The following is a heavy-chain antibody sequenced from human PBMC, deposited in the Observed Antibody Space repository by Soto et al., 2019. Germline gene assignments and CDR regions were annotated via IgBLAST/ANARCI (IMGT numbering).Heavy chain of an antibody. CDR1: GGSITTGGRY. CDR3: AQALVFTGGDGFDI. D-gene: IGHD1-1*01. Sequence: QVRLQEWGPGLVKPSQTLSLKCSVSGGSITTGGRYWSWIRQLPGKCLEWIGDIYYSGNTYYNASHKSRVTISVEAAKNQYSLKLSSVTAADTAVYYCAQALVFTGGDGFDIWGQGRLVTVSS. J-gene: IGHJ3*02. CDR2: IYYSGNT. V-gene: IGHV4-31*02.